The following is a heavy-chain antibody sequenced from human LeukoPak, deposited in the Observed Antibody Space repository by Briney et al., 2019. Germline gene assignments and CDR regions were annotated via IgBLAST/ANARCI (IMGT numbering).Heavy chain of an antibody. V-gene: IGHV3-48*03. J-gene: IGHJ6*04. CDR1: GFTLSSYE. CDR2: ISSSGSTI. D-gene: IGHD3-10*02. Sequence: GGSLRLSCAASGFTLSSYEMNWVRQAQGEGLEWDSYISSSGSTIYYADSVKGRLTISRDNAKNSLYLQMNSLRAEGTAVYYCAELGITMIGGVWGKGTTVTISS. CDR3: AELGITMIGGV.